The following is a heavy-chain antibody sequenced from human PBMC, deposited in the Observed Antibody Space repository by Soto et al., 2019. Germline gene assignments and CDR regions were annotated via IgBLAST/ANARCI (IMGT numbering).Heavy chain of an antibody. CDR1: GFTFSSYA. Sequence: QVQLVESGGGVVQPGRSLRLSCAASGFTFSSYAMHWVRQAPGKGLEWVAVISYDGSNKYYADSVKGRFTISRDNSKNTLYLQMNSLRAEDTAVYYCARDSYYSSSWYDLDYWGQGTLVTVSS. D-gene: IGHD6-13*01. J-gene: IGHJ4*02. CDR2: ISYDGSNK. CDR3: ARDSYYSSSWYDLDY. V-gene: IGHV3-30-3*01.